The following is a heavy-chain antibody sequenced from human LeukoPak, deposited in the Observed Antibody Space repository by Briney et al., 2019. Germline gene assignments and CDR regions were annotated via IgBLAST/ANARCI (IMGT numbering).Heavy chain of an antibody. V-gene: IGHV3-11*06. CDR1: GFTFSDYY. CDR3: ARGSHTSNWQLKYFHH. J-gene: IGHJ1*01. CDR2: ISSSSSYT. Sequence: GGSLRLSCAASGFTFSDYYMSWIRQAPGKGLEWVSYISSSSSYTNYADSVKGRFTISRDNAKNSLYLQMNSLRAEDTAVYYCARGSHTSNWQLKYFHHWGQGTLVTVSS. D-gene: IGHD6-13*01.